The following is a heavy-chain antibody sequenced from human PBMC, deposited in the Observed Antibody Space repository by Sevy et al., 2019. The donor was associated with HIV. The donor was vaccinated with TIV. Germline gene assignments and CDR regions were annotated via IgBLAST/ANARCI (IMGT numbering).Heavy chain of an antibody. J-gene: IGHJ2*01. CDR2: ISSSGNTI. CDR3: ASGEVGATDWYFDL. V-gene: IGHV3-11*01. Sequence: GGSLRLSCAASGFIFSDYYMSWIRQAPGKGLEWVSYISSSGNTIYYADSVKGRFTMSRDNAKNSLFIQMNSLRAEDTAIYYCASGEVGATDWYFDLWGRGTLVTVSS. CDR1: GFIFSDYY. D-gene: IGHD1-26*01.